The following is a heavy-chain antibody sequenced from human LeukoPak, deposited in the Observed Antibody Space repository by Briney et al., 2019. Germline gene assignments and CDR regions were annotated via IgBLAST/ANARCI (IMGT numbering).Heavy chain of an antibody. CDR2: INPNSGAT. J-gene: IGHJ4*02. CDR1: GYTFTGYY. Sequence: EGSVKVSCEASGYTFTGYYIHWVRQAPGQGLEWVGGINPNSGATNYAQKFPGRVTMTRDTSISTAYMELSRLRSDDTAVYYCARVGATGTTSPFDYWGQGTLVTVSS. V-gene: IGHV1-2*02. CDR3: ARVGATGTTSPFDY. D-gene: IGHD1-1*01.